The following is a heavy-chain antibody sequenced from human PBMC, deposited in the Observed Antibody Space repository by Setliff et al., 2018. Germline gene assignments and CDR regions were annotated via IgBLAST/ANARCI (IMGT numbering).Heavy chain of an antibody. CDR2: ISSSSSTI. CDR3: TRDQDYYGMDV. CDR1: GFTFSSYS. Sequence: GSLRLSCAASGFTFSSYSINWVRQAPGKGLEWVSYISSSSSTIYYADSVKGRFSIPRDNTKNSLYLQMNSLRGEDTAVYHCTRDQDYYGMDVWGQGTTVTAP. J-gene: IGHJ6*02. V-gene: IGHV3-48*04.